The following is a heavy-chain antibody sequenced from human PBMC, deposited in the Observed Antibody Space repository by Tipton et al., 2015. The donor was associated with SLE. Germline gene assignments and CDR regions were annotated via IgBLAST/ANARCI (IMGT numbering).Heavy chain of an antibody. J-gene: IGHJ2*01. V-gene: IGHV4-38-2*02. CDR2: FYHSANT. D-gene: IGHD6-13*01. Sequence: TLSLTCIVSRYSISSGYYWGWMRQAPGKELEWIGSFYHSANTYYNPSLTSRVTISADTSKNQFSLRLTSVTAADTAVYYCARGGSSSWDGYFGLWGRGILVTVSS. CDR3: ARGGSSSWDGYFGL. CDR1: RYSISSGYY.